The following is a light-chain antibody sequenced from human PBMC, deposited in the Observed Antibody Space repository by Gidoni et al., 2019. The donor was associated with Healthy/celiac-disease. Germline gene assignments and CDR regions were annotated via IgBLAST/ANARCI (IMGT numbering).Light chain of an antibody. V-gene: IGKV4-1*01. J-gene: IGKJ4*01. CDR1: QSVLYSSNNKNY. CDR2: WAS. Sequence: DIVMTQSPDSLAVSLGERATINCQSSQSVLYSSNNKNYLAWYQQKPGQHPKLLIYWASTRESGVPDRFSGSGSGTDFTLTISSLQAEDVAVYYCQQYYSTPLTFGGXTKVEIK. CDR3: QQYYSTPLT.